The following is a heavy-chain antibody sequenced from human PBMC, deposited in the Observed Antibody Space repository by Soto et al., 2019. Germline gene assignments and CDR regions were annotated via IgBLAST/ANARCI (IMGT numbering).Heavy chain of an antibody. D-gene: IGHD3-16*01. V-gene: IGHV3-15*01. Sequence: EVQLVESGGGLVQPGGSLRLSCAASGLSLNNVWMTWVRQAPGKGLEWVGRIKSKSHGGTTDYAAPVKGRFTISRDDSKKSLYLQMDSLKTEDTAVYYCVTDSQLWMYWGQGTLVTVSS. CDR1: GLSLNNVW. CDR3: VTDSQLWMY. CDR2: IKSKSHGGTT. J-gene: IGHJ4*02.